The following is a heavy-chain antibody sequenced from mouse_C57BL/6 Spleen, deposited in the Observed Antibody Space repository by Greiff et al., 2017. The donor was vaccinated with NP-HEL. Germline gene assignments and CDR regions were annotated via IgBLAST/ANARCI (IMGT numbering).Heavy chain of an antibody. CDR1: GFTFSDYG. J-gene: IGHJ3*01. Sequence: EVHLVESGGGLVKPGGSLKLSCAASGFTFSDYGMHWVRQAPEKGLEWVAYISSGSSTIYYADTVKGRFTISSDNAKNTLFLQMTSLRSEDTAMYYCARPKGYSPFAYWGQGTLVTVSA. V-gene: IGHV5-17*01. D-gene: IGHD3-1*01. CDR2: ISSGSSTI. CDR3: ARPKGYSPFAY.